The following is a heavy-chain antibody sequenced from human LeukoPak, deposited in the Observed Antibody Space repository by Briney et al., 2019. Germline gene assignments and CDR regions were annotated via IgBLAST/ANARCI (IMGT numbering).Heavy chain of an antibody. CDR1: GFIFSNAW. CDR3: TTVYLTGEGNDY. D-gene: IGHD3-9*01. Sequence: GGSLRLSCAASGFIFSNAWMNWVRQAPGRGLEWVGRIKSKTDGGTTDYAAPVKGRFIISRDDSKNTLYLQMNSLKTEDTALYYCTTVYLTGEGNDYWGQGTLVTVSS. J-gene: IGHJ4*02. V-gene: IGHV3-15*07. CDR2: IKSKTDGGTT.